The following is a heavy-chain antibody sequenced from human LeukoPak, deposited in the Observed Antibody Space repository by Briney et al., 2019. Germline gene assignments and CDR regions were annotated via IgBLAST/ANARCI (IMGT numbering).Heavy chain of an antibody. V-gene: IGHV4-39*07. Sequence: SETLSLTRTVSGGSISSSSYYWGWIRQPPGKGPEWIVSMYYSGSTFYNPSLKSRVTMSVDTSKNQFSLKLSSVTAADTAVYYCANPPGIAVANWGQGTLVTVSS. D-gene: IGHD6-19*01. CDR1: GGSISSSSYY. CDR2: MYYSGST. CDR3: ANPPGIAVAN. J-gene: IGHJ4*02.